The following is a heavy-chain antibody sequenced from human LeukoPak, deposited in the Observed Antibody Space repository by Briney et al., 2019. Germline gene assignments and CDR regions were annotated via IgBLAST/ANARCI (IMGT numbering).Heavy chain of an antibody. D-gene: IGHD2-2*01. CDR3: AKDGVGSVVPARAAYYFDY. CDR1: GFTFSSYG. J-gene: IGHJ4*02. CDR2: IWYDGSNK. V-gene: IGHV3-33*06. Sequence: GGSLRLSYAASGFTFSSYGMHWVRQAPGKGLEGVAVIWYDGSNKYYADSVKGRFTISRDNSKNTLYLQMNSLRAEDTAVYYCAKDGVGSVVPARAAYYFDYWGQGTLVTVSS.